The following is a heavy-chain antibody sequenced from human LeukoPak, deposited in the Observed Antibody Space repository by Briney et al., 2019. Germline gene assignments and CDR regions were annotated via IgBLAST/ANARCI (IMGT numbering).Heavy chain of an antibody. CDR2: INAGNGNT. V-gene: IGHV1-3*01. D-gene: IGHD3-22*01. Sequence: ASVKVSCKASGYTFTSYAMHWVRQAPGQRLEWMGWINAGNGNTKYSQKFQGRVTITRDTSASTAYMELSSLRSEDTAVYYCARATGDSSGRYGYYYYYGMDVWGQGTTVTVSS. CDR1: GYTFTSYA. CDR3: ARATGDSSGRYGYYYYYGMDV. J-gene: IGHJ6*02.